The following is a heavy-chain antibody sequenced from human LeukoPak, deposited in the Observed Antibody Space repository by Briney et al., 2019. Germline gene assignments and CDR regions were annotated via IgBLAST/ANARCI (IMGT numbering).Heavy chain of an antibody. CDR2: ISVYSDNA. D-gene: IGHD5-12*01. V-gene: IGHV1-18*01. J-gene: IGHJ4*02. CDR1: GYTFNSYG. Sequence: ASVKVSCKASGYTFNSYGISWVRQAPGQGLEWMGWISVYSDNAYYAQKFQGRVTMTTDTSTSTAYMELRSLWSDDTAVYYCARGGGYVPFDYWGQGTLVTVSS. CDR3: ARGGGYVPFDY.